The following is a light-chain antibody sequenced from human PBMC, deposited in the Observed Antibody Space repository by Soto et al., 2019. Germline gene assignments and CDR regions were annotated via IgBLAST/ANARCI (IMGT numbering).Light chain of an antibody. CDR1: TGDVGGYNY. V-gene: IGLV2-14*03. CDR3: FSYTTRSPRV. Sequence: QSALTQPASVSGSPGQSITISCSGTTGDVGGYNYVSWYQQHPGKAPRLLIYEVFKRPSGVSDRFSGSKSGNSASLTIARLQAEDEADYYCFSYTTRSPRVFGTGTKVTVL. CDR2: EVF. J-gene: IGLJ1*01.